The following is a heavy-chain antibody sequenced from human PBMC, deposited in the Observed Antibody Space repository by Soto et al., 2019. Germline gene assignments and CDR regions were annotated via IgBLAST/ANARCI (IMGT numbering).Heavy chain of an antibody. Sequence: QVQLQQWGAGLLKPSETLSLTCAVYGGSFSGYYWSWIRQPPGKGLEWIGEINHSGRTNYNPSLKSRVTISVDTSKNQFSLKLSSVTAADTAVYYCASSPVRGVSWHWYFDLWGRGTLVTVSS. V-gene: IGHV4-34*01. CDR2: INHSGRT. D-gene: IGHD3-10*01. CDR1: GGSFSGYY. CDR3: ASSPVRGVSWHWYFDL. J-gene: IGHJ2*01.